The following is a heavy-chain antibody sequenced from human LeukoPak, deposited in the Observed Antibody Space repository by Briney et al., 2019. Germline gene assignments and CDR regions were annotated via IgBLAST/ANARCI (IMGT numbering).Heavy chain of an antibody. Sequence: KSSETLSLTCTVSGYSISSGHYWGWIRQPPGKGLEWIGSIYHGETTYYNPSLKTRLTISVDMSKNQFSLKLSSVTAADTAVYYCARHRATYSASYYIPDYWGQGTLVTVSS. CDR3: ARHRATYSASYYIPDY. D-gene: IGHD1-26*01. J-gene: IGHJ4*02. V-gene: IGHV4-38-2*02. CDR2: IYHGETT. CDR1: GYSISSGHY.